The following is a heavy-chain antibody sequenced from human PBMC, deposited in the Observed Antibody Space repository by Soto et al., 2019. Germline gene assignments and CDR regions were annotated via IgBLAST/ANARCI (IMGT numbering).Heavy chain of an antibody. J-gene: IGHJ5*02. Sequence: EVPLLESGGGLVQPGGSLRLSCAASGFTFSSYAMSWVRQAPGKGLEWGSAISGSGGRTYYADTVKGRLSISRDNSKITLYLQMNSLRVEDTAVYRRPLPLLGSVVVVVNTFDPWGQGTLVTVSS. CDR3: PLPLLGSVVVVVNTFDP. V-gene: IGHV3-23*01. D-gene: IGHD2-15*01. CDR2: ISGSGGRT. CDR1: GFTFSSYA.